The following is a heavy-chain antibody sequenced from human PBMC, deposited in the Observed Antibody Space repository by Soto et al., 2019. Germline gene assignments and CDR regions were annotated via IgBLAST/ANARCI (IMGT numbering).Heavy chain of an antibody. CDR3: ARDFPPGSSGWYFGMDV. D-gene: IGHD6-19*01. CDR2: INPSGGST. V-gene: IGHV1-46*01. J-gene: IGHJ6*02. Sequence: ASVKVSCKASGYTFTSYYMHRVRQAPGQGLEWMGIINPSGGSTSYAQKFQGRVTMTRDTSTSTVYMELSSLRSEDTAVYYCARDFPPGSSGWYFGMDVWGQGTTVTV. CDR1: GYTFTSYY.